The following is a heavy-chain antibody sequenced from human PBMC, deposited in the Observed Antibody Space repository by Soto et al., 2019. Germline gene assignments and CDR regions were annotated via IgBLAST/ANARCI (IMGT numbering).Heavy chain of an antibody. D-gene: IGHD6-13*01. V-gene: IGHV3-30*18. CDR3: AKEYSSSWYYFDY. Sequence: QVQLVESGGGVVQPGRSLRLSCAASGFTFSSSDMHWVRQAPGKGLEWVAVISYDGTNKYYADSVKDRFTISRDNSKNTLYLQMNSLRAEDTAMYYCAKEYSSSWYYFDYWGQGTLVTVSS. CDR2: ISYDGTNK. J-gene: IGHJ4*02. CDR1: GFTFSSSD.